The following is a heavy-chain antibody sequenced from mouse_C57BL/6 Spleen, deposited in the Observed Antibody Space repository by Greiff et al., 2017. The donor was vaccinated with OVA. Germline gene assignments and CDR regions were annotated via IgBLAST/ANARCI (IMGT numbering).Heavy chain of an antibody. CDR1: GYAFSSYW. J-gene: IGHJ3*01. D-gene: IGHD4-1*01. Sequence: VQLQQSGAELVKPGASVKLSCKASGYAFSSYWMNWVKQRPGKGLEWIGQIYPGDGDTNYNGKFKGKATLTADKSSSTAYMQLSSLTSEDSAVYFCARSGERGRPWFADWGKGTLVTVSA. CDR2: IYPGDGDT. CDR3: ARSGERGRPWFAD. V-gene: IGHV1-80*01.